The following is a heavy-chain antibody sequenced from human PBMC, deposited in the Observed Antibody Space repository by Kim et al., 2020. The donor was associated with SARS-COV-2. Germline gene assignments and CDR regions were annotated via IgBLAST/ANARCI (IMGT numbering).Heavy chain of an antibody. CDR2: IYSGGST. CDR3: ASSSAPDSSSWQIYYYYSMDV. D-gene: IGHD6-13*01. J-gene: IGHJ6*02. V-gene: IGHV3-53*01. CDR1: GFTVSSNY. Sequence: GGSLRLSCAASGFTVSSNYMSWVRQAPGKGLEWVSVIYSGGSTYYADSVKGRFTISRDNSKNTLYLQMNSLRAEDTAVYYCASSSAPDSSSWQIYYYYSMDVWGQGTTVTVSS.